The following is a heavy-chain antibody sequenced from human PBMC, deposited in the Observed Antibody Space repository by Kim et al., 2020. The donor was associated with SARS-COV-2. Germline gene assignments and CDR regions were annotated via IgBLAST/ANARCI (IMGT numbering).Heavy chain of an antibody. Sequence: GGSLRLSCAASGFTFSNAWMSWVRQAPGKGLEWVGRIKSKTDGGTTDYAAPVKGRFTISRDDSKNTLYLQMNSLKTEDTAVYYCTTGSMIVVTFDYWGQGTLVTVSS. CDR3: TTGSMIVVTFDY. CDR2: IKSKTDGGTT. D-gene: IGHD3-22*01. CDR1: GFTFSNAW. V-gene: IGHV3-15*01. J-gene: IGHJ4*02.